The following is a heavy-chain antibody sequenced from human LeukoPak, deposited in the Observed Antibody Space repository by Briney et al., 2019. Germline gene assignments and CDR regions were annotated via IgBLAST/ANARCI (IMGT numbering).Heavy chain of an antibody. J-gene: IGHJ6*03. CDR3: ARDFDFWSGHYYYYMDV. D-gene: IGHD3-3*01. CDR2: ISYDGSDK. CDR1: GFTFSIFG. Sequence: GGSLRLSCAASGFTFSIFGMHWVRQAPGKGPEWVALISYDGSDKYYADSVKGRFTISRDNSKSTLYLQMNNLRAEDTAVYYCARDFDFWSGHYYYYMDVWGKGTTVTVSS. V-gene: IGHV3-30*03.